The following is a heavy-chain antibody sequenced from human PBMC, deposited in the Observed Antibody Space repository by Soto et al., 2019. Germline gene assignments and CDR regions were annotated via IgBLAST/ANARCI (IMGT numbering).Heavy chain of an antibody. Sequence: GGSLRLSCAASGFTFSSYGMHWVRQAPGKGLEWVAVISYDGSNKYYADSVKGRFTISRDNSKNTLYLQMNSLRAEDTAVYYCAKATTGTDEYYDFWSGYLGSTNYYYYGMDVWGQGTTVTVSS. D-gene: IGHD3-3*01. J-gene: IGHJ6*02. CDR1: GFTFSSYG. CDR3: AKATTGTDEYYDFWSGYLGSTNYYYYGMDV. CDR2: ISYDGSNK. V-gene: IGHV3-30*18.